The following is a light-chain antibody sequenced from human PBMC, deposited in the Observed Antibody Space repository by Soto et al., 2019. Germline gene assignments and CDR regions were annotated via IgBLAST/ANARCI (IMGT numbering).Light chain of an antibody. CDR2: DTS. Sequence: EIVVTQSPATLSVSPGERVTLSCRASQTVSSSLAWYQQSPGQAPRPLIFDTSARAAGISARFSGSGSGTGFALSFGSLQSEDFAVYSCQQYIDRPPGAFGQGTAVEIK. CDR3: QQYIDRPPGA. J-gene: IGKJ1*01. V-gene: IGKV3-15*01. CDR1: QTVSSS.